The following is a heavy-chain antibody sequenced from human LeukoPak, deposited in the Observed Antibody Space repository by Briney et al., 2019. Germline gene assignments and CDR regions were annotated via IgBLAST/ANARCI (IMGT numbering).Heavy chain of an antibody. Sequence: GGSLRLSCAASGFTFSTYSMNWARQAPGKGLEWVSSITGSSSYIFYADSVKGRFTISRDNARNSLFLQMNSLRAEDTAVYYCAGMRTGMISSSWQEAWGQGTLVTVSS. CDR3: AGMRTGMISSSWQEA. CDR1: GFTFSTYS. V-gene: IGHV3-21*01. CDR2: ITGSSSYI. D-gene: IGHD6-13*01. J-gene: IGHJ5*02.